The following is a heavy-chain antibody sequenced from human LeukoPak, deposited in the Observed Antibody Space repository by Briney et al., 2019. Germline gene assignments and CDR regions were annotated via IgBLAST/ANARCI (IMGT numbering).Heavy chain of an antibody. Sequence: GGSLRLSCAASGFTFSSYWMHWVRQAPGKGLVWVSRINSDGSSTSYADSVKGRFTISRDNAKNTLYLQMNSLRAEDTAVYYCAIDPRNPYTIFRVVIIGHDAFDIWGQGTMVTVSS. J-gene: IGHJ3*02. CDR1: GFTFSSYW. V-gene: IGHV3-74*01. CDR2: INSDGSST. D-gene: IGHD3-3*01. CDR3: AIDPRNPYTIFRVVIIGHDAFDI.